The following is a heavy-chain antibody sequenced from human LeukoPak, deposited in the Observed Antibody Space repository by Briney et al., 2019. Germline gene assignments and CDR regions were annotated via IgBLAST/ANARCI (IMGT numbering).Heavy chain of an antibody. CDR3: AKSYYDSSGYYRDYYYYYGMDV. D-gene: IGHD3-22*01. J-gene: IGHJ6*02. CDR1: GFTFSSYA. Sequence: GGSLRLSCAAPGFTFSSYAMSWVRQAPGKGLEWVSAISGSGGSTYYADSVKGRFTISRDNSKNTLYLQMNSLRAEDTAVYYCAKSYYDSSGYYRDYYYYYGMDVWGQGTTVTVSS. CDR2: ISGSGGST. V-gene: IGHV3-23*01.